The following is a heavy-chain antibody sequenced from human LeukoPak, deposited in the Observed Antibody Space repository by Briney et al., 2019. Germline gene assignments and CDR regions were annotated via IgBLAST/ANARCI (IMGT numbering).Heavy chain of an antibody. D-gene: IGHD1/OR15-1a*01. J-gene: IGHJ6*04. CDR1: GFTFNSYA. CDR3: AKDFTGTAV. Sequence: GGSLRLSCAASGFTFNSYAMIWVRQAPGKGLEWVSGISGSGGDTHYAESVKGRFTISRDNSKNTLYLQMNSLRVEDTALYNCAKDFTGTAVWGKGTTVTISS. V-gene: IGHV3-23*01. CDR2: ISGSGGDT.